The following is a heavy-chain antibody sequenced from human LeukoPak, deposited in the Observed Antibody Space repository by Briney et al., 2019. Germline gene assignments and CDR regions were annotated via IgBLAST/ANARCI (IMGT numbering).Heavy chain of an antibody. CDR2: IKQDGSEK. D-gene: IGHD3-3*01. CDR1: GFTFSSYG. CDR3: ARVASYDFWSGYFRDDY. J-gene: IGHJ4*02. V-gene: IGHV3-7*03. Sequence: PGGSLRLSCAASGFTFSSYGMHWVRQAPGKGLECVANIKQDGSEKYYVDSVKGRFTISRDNAKNSLYLQMNSLRAEDTAVYYCARVASYDFWSGYFRDDYWGQGTLVTVSS.